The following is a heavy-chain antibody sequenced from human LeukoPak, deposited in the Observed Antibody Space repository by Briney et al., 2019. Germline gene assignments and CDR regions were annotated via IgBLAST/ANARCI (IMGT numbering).Heavy chain of an antibody. J-gene: IGHJ3*02. V-gene: IGHV4-39*07. CDR2: IDHAGTT. CDR3: ARSDGYGLVGI. D-gene: IGHD3-10*01. Sequence: SETLSLTCVVSGGSIITNDYWWGWIRQPPGKGLEWIGTIDHAGTTFYNVSLKSRVTISVDTPKNHFSLTLSSVTAADTAVYYCARSDGYGLVGIWGQGTMVTVSS. CDR1: GGSIITNDYW.